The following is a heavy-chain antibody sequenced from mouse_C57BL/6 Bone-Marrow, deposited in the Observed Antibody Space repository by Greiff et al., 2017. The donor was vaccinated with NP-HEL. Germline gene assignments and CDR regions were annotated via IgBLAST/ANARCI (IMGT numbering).Heavy chain of an antibody. Sequence: EVKLVESGGDLVKPGGSLKLSCAASGFTFSSYGMSWVRQTPDKRLEWVATISSGGSYTYYPDSVKGRFTISRDNAKNTLYLQMSSLKSEDTAMYYCARHLISPLYSNYGGWYFDVWGTGTTVTVSS. CDR2: ISSGGSYT. CDR1: GFTFSSYG. J-gene: IGHJ1*03. V-gene: IGHV5-6*01. CDR3: ARHLISPLYSNYGGWYFDV. D-gene: IGHD2-5*01.